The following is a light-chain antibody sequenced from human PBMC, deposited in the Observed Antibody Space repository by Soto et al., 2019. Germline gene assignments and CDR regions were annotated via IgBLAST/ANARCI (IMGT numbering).Light chain of an antibody. J-gene: IGLJ1*01. CDR1: RSDVGAYNY. CDR3: SSFTSIFTFV. Sequence: QSALTQPASVSGSPGQSIAISCTGTRSDVGAYNYVSWYQQHPGKAPKLMISEVTNRPSGVSDRFSGSKSGNTASLTISGLQAEDEADYYCSSFTSIFTFVFGTGTQLTVL. CDR2: EVT. V-gene: IGLV2-14*01.